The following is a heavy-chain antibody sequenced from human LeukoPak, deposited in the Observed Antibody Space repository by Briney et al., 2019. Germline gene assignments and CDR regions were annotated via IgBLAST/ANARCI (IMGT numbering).Heavy chain of an antibody. Sequence: PGRSLRLSCAASGFTFSSYWMHWVRQAPGKGLVWVSRINTDGSSTNYADSVKGRFTISRDNAKNTLYLQMNSLRAEDTAVYYCATDRSSIAVRPHWGQGTQVTVSS. CDR3: ATDRSSIAVRPH. V-gene: IGHV3-74*01. CDR1: GFTFSSYW. D-gene: IGHD6-6*01. J-gene: IGHJ4*02. CDR2: INTDGSST.